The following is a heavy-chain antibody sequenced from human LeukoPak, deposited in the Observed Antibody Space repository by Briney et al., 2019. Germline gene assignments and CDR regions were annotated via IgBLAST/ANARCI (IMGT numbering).Heavy chain of an antibody. J-gene: IGHJ4*02. CDR2: IKQDGSEK. Sequence: GGSLRLSCAASGFTFSSYWMSWVRQAPGKGLEWVANIKQDGSEKYYVDSVKGRLTISRDNAKNSLYLQMNSLRAEDTAVYYCARAKGYSSGRDFDYWGQGTLVTVSS. CDR1: GFTFSSYW. CDR3: ARAKGYSSGRDFDY. D-gene: IGHD6-19*01. V-gene: IGHV3-7*01.